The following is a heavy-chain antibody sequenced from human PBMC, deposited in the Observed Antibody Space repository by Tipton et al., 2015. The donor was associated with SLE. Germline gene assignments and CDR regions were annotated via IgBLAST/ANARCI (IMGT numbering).Heavy chain of an antibody. CDR2: MNPNSGNT. Sequence: SCSASGFRFGGYTMNWVRQATGQGLEWMGWMNPNSGNTGSAQKFQGKITMTRNTSISTDYMELSSLRSEYTTVYYCTKNFRGRGSWGQRALVTVSS. CDR3: TKNFRGRGS. D-gene: IGHD5-12*01. CDR1: GFRFGGYT. J-gene: IGHJ5*02. V-gene: IGHV1-8*01.